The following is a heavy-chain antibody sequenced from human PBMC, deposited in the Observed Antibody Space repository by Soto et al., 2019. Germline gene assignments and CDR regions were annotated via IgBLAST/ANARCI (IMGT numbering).Heavy chain of an antibody. V-gene: IGHV3-48*01. J-gene: IGHJ4*02. D-gene: IGHD3-22*01. CDR3: VLVGYYESSGYHYFDY. CDR2: ISWSSSTI. Sequence: GESLKISCAASGFTFSSYSINWVRQAPGKGLEWISYISWSSSTIYYSDSVKGRFTISRDNAKNSLYLQMNSLRAEDTAVYYRVLVGYYESSGYHYFDYWGQGTLVTFSS. CDR1: GFTFSSYS.